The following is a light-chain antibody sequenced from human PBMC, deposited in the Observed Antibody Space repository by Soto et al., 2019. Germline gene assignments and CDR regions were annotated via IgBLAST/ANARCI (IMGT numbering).Light chain of an antibody. CDR1: GSNIGSNS. Sequence: QSVLTQPPSVSAAPGQTVTISCSGSGSNIGSNSVSWYQQVPGTAPKLLLYDNNKRPSGIPDRFSGSKSGTSATLGITGLQTADEADYYCGTWESYLSGGVFGGGTKLTVL. CDR2: DNN. V-gene: IGLV1-51*01. CDR3: GTWESYLSGGV. J-gene: IGLJ2*01.